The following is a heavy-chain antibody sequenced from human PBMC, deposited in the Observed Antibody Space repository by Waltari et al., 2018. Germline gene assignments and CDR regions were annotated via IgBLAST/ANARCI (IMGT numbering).Heavy chain of an antibody. J-gene: IGHJ4*02. Sequence: QVQLVQSGAEVKKPGSSVKVSCKASGGTFSSYTISWVRQAPGQGLEWMGRISPSLGIANYAQRFQGRVTITADKSTSTAYMELSSLRSEDTAVYYCARNRLGYCSGGSCRPDNDYWGQGTLVTVSS. CDR3: ARNRLGYCSGGSCRPDNDY. D-gene: IGHD2-15*01. V-gene: IGHV1-69*02. CDR1: GGTFSSYT. CDR2: ISPSLGIA.